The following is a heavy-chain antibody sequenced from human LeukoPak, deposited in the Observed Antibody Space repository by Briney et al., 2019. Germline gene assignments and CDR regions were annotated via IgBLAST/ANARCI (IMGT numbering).Heavy chain of an antibody. J-gene: IGHJ3*02. CDR2: IYPGDSDT. Sequence: GESLKISCKGSGYSFTTYWVGWVRQMPGKGLEWMGIIYPGDSDTRYSPSFQGQVTISADKSISTAYLQWSSLKASDTVMYYCVRLLTVSPPTRGAFDIWGQGTMVTVSS. CDR3: VRLLTVSPPTRGAFDI. D-gene: IGHD4-17*01. CDR1: GYSFTTYW. V-gene: IGHV5-51*01.